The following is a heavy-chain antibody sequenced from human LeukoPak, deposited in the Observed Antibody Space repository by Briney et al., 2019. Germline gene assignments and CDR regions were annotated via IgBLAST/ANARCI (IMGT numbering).Heavy chain of an antibody. V-gene: IGHV3-23*01. CDR2: ISGSGGST. D-gene: IGHD2-2*02. CDR3: AKMGGYCSSTSCYMADYFDY. CDR1: GFTFSSYA. Sequence: PGGSLRLSCAASGFTFSSYAMSWVRQAPGKGLEWVSAISGSGGSTYYADSVKGRFTISRDNSKNTLYLQMNSLRAEDTAVYYCAKMGGYCSSTSCYMADYFDYWGQGTLVTVSS. J-gene: IGHJ4*02.